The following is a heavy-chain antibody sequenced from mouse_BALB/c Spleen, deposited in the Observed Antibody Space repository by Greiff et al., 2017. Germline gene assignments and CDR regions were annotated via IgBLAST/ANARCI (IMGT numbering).Heavy chain of an antibody. CDR3: AREVNYGSLYWYFDV. Sequence: VKLVESGPGLVAPSQSLSITCTVSGFSLTGYGVNWVRQPPGKGLEWLGMIWGDGSTDYNSALKSRLSISKDNSKSQVFLKMNSLQTDDTARYYCAREVNYGSLYWYFDVWGAGTTVTVSS. J-gene: IGHJ1*01. CDR2: IWGDGST. CDR1: GFSLTGYG. V-gene: IGHV2-6-7*01. D-gene: IGHD1-1*01.